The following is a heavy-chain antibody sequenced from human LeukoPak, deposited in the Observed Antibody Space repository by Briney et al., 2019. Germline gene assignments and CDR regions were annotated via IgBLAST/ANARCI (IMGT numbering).Heavy chain of an antibody. CDR2: IYYSGST. Sequence: PSETLSLTCTVSGGSISSSSYYWGWIRQPPGRGLEWIGSIYYSGSTYYNPSLKSRVTISVDTSKNQFSLKLSSVTAADTAVYYCASGYSYGRGGWFDPWGQGTLVTVSS. CDR3: ASGYSYGRGGWFDP. D-gene: IGHD5-18*01. J-gene: IGHJ5*02. V-gene: IGHV4-39*07. CDR1: GGSISSSSYY.